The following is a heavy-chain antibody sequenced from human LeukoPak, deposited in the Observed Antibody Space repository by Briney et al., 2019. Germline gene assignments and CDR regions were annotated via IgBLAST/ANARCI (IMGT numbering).Heavy chain of an antibody. CDR1: GGTFISYA. V-gene: IGHV1-69*05. CDR3: ARGGPAAIAKGYYYYYYMDV. J-gene: IGHJ6*03. CDR2: IIPIFGTA. Sequence: SVKVSFKASGGTFISYAISWVRQAPGQGLEWMGGIIPIFGTANYAQKFQGRVTITTDESTSTAYMELSSLRSEDTAVYYCARGGPAAIAKGYYYYYYMDVWGKGTTVTVSS. D-gene: IGHD2-2*02.